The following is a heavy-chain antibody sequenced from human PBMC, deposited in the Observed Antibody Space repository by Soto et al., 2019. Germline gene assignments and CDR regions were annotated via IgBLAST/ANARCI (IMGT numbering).Heavy chain of an antibody. Sequence: PSETLSLICTVSGGSISSGDYYWRWIRQPPGKGLEWIGYIYYSGSTYYNPSLKRRVTISVDTSKNQFSLKLGCVTGAYTAGYCCATWLLLNIGYWGHGTLVTVSS. CDR1: GGSISSGDYY. D-gene: IGHD5-12*01. V-gene: IGHV4-30-4*01. CDR3: ATWLLLNIGY. J-gene: IGHJ4*01. CDR2: IYYSGST.